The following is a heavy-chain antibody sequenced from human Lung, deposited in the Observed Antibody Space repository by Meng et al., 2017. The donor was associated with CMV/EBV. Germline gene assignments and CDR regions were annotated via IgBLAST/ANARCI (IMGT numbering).Heavy chain of an antibody. CDR3: VPHDCAMDV. J-gene: IGHJ6*02. CDR1: GFTLRNYW. V-gene: IGHV3-7*01. Sequence: GGSXRLYCAVSGFTLRNYWMSWVRQAPGKGLEWEANIKGDGSDKGYVDSVKGRFTISRDNARNSLYVEMNSLGDEDTAVYYCVPHDCAMDVWGQGTTVTVSS. CDR2: IKGDGSDK.